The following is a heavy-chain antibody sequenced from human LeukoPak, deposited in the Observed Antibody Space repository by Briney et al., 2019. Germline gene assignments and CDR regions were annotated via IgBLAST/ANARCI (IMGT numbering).Heavy chain of an antibody. CDR1: GFTFDDYA. Sequence: PGGSLRLSCAASGFTFDDYAMHWVRRAPGKGLEWVSGVTWESANIGYADSVKGRFTVSRDNAKNSLYLQMTSLRAEDTAIYYCARDRTMVRGLANYFYGMDVWGQGTTVIVSS. D-gene: IGHD3-10*01. CDR3: ARDRTMVRGLANYFYGMDV. V-gene: IGHV3-9*01. J-gene: IGHJ6*02. CDR2: VTWESANI.